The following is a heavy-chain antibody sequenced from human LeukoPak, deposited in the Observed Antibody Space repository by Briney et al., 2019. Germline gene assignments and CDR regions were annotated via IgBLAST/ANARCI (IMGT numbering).Heavy chain of an antibody. Sequence: ASVKVSCKASGYTFTGYYMHWVRQAPGQGLEWMGWINPNSGGTNYAQKFQGRVTMTRDTSISTAYMELSRLRSDDTAVYYCARDLCSSTSCYVGDAFDIWGQGTMVTVSS. CDR1: GYTFTGYY. D-gene: IGHD2-2*01. J-gene: IGHJ3*02. CDR3: ARDLCSSTSCYVGDAFDI. CDR2: INPNSGGT. V-gene: IGHV1-2*02.